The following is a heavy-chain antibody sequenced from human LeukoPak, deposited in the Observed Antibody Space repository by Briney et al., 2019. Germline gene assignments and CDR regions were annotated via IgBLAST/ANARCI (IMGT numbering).Heavy chain of an antibody. Sequence: GGSLRLSCAASGFTFSSYGMHWVRQAPGRGLEWVAFIRYDGSNKYYADSVKGRFTISRDNSKNTLYLQMNSLRAEDTAVYYCAKELDGYSSGWNYFDYWGQGTLVTVST. CDR1: GFTFSSYG. CDR2: IRYDGSNK. J-gene: IGHJ4*02. V-gene: IGHV3-30*02. CDR3: AKELDGYSSGWNYFDY. D-gene: IGHD6-19*01.